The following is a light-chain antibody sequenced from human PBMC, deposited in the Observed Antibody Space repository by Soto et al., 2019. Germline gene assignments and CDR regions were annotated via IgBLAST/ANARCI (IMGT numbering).Light chain of an antibody. V-gene: IGLV2-11*01. J-gene: IGLJ1*01. Sequence: QSALTQPRSVSGSPGQSVTISCTGTSSDVGGYNYVSWYQQHPGKAPKVMIYDVSERPSGVPDRFSGSKSGNTASLTISGLQIEAEDDYCCCSYAGSPRYVFGTGTKLTVL. CDR3: CSYAGSPRYV. CDR2: DVS. CDR1: SSDVGGYNY.